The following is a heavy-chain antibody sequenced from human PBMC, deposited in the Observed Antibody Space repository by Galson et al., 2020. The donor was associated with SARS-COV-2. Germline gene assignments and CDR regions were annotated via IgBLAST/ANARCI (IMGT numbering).Heavy chain of an antibody. CDR2: VRADNGDT. J-gene: IGHJ4*02. V-gene: IGHV1-18*01. D-gene: IGHD3-10*01. CDR3: ARGPERYFGAGSYYAFGY. Sequence: ASVLVPCYASCYTFSNLGITWVRQAPGQGLVWMGWVRADNGDTNYEQSLQGRVAMTTDTSTTTVYMELRSLRSDDTAVYYWARGPERYFGAGSYYAFGYWGQGTLVTVSS. CDR1: CYTFSNLG.